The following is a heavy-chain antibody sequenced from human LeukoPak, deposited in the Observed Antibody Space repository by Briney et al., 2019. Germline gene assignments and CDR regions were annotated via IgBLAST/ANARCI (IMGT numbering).Heavy chain of an antibody. CDR3: ARTGWLRKSYYFDY. J-gene: IGHJ4*02. D-gene: IGHD5-12*01. CDR2: TYYRSKWYN. CDR1: GDSVSSNSAA. Sequence: SQTLSLTCAISGDSVSSNSAAWNWIRQSPSRGLEWLGRTYYRSKWYNDYAVSVKSRITINPDTSKNQFSLQLSSVTAADTAVYYCARTGWLRKSYYFDYWGQGTLVTVSS. V-gene: IGHV6-1*01.